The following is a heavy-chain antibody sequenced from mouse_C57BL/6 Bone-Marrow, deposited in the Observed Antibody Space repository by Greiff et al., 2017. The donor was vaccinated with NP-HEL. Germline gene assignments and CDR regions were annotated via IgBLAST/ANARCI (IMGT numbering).Heavy chain of an antibody. V-gene: IGHV1-82*01. CDR3: ALYYGSPYWYFDV. D-gene: IGHD1-1*01. CDR1: GYAFSSSW. Sequence: QVQLQQSGPELVKPGASVKISCKASGYAFSSSWMNWVKQRPGKGLEWIGRIYPGDGDTNYNGKFKGKATLTADKSSSTAYMQLSSLTSEDSAVYFCALYYGSPYWYFDVWGTGTTVTVSS. J-gene: IGHJ1*03. CDR2: IYPGDGDT.